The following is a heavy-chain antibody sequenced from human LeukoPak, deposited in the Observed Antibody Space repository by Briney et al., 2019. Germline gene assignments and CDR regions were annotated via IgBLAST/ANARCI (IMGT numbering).Heavy chain of an antibody. CDR3: AREGWLQRELNFDC. D-gene: IGHD5-24*01. CDR1: GFTFGSYW. V-gene: IGHV3-74*01. J-gene: IGHJ4*02. CDR2: INSDGSST. Sequence: GGSLRLSCAASGFTFGSYWMHWVRQAPGKGLVWVSRINSDGSSTSYADSVKGRFTISRDNAKNTLYLQMNSLRAEDTAVYYCAREGWLQRELNFDCWGQGTLVTVSS.